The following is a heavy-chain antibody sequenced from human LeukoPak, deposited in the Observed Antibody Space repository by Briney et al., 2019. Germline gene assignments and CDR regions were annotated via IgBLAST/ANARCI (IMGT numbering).Heavy chain of an antibody. V-gene: IGHV3-7*01. CDR3: ARITYYSLDY. CDR1: GFTFSGYW. D-gene: IGHD4-11*01. CDR2: IKEDGSEK. J-gene: IGHJ4*02. Sequence: GGSLRLSCAATGFTFSGYWMSWVRQAPGKGREGGANIKEDGSEKYYVDSVKGRFTISRENAKNSLYLQVNSLSAEDTAVYFRARITYYSLDYWGQGTLVTVSS.